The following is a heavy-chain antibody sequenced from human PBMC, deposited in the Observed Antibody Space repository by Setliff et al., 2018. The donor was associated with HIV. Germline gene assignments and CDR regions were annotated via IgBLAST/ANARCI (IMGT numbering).Heavy chain of an antibody. CDR2: IYYSGST. Sequence: SETLSLTCTVSGGSISSGGYYWSWIRQHPGKGLEWIGYIYYSGSTYYNPSLKSRVSISRDTSKNQFSLKLTSVTAADAAVYYCTRDTGYILSGYRPHWYFDLWGQGTLVTVSS. J-gene: IGHJ2*01. V-gene: IGHV4-31*03. CDR1: GGSISSGGYY. CDR3: TRDTGYILSGYRPHWYFDL. D-gene: IGHD3-9*01.